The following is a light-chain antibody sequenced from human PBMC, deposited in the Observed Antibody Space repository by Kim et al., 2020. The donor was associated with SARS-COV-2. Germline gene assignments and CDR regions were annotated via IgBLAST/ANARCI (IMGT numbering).Light chain of an antibody. Sequence: LAPGERATLSCRASQSVSSYLAWYQQKPGQAPRLLIYDASNRATGIPARFSGSGSGTDFTLTISSLEPEDFAVYYCQQRSNWPPLTFGGGTKLGIK. V-gene: IGKV3-11*01. J-gene: IGKJ4*01. CDR1: QSVSSY. CDR2: DAS. CDR3: QQRSNWPPLT.